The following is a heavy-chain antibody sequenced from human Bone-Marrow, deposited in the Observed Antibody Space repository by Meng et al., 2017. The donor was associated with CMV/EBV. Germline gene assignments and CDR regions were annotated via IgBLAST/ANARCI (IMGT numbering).Heavy chain of an antibody. J-gene: IGHJ4*02. CDR3: AKVEWFGELQLDY. Sequence: GESLKISCAASGFTFSSYGMHWVRQAPGKGLEWVALIRYDGSNKYYADSVKGRFTISRDNSKNTLYLQMNSLRAEDTAVYYCAKVEWFGELQLDYWGQGTLVTVSS. CDR2: IRYDGSNK. D-gene: IGHD3-10*01. V-gene: IGHV3-30*02. CDR1: GFTFSSYG.